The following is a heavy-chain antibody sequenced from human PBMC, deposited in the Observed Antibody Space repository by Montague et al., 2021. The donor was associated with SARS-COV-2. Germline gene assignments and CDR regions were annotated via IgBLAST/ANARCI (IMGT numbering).Heavy chain of an antibody. Sequence: SLRLSCAASGFTFSGSPMSWVRQAPGEGLEWVSVIHSAGRRSYYGHSVEGRFTISRDNSKNTVYLQMNNLRAEDTAVYYCAKVGDIMAGFSLVNLEHWGQGILVIVSS. J-gene: IGHJ4*02. D-gene: IGHD3-9*01. CDR3: AKVGDIMAGFSLVNLEH. CDR1: GFTFSGSP. V-gene: IGHV3-23*03. CDR2: IHSAGRRS.